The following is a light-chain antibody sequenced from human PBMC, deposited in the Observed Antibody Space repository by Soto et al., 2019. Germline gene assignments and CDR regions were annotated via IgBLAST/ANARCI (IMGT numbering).Light chain of an antibody. Sequence: DIQMTQSPSSLSASVGDRVTITCRASQNIRSYLNWYQQKPGKAPQLLIYATSSLQTGVPSRFTASVSGTDFSLVISDLQPEDSATYYCQQGYSSRWTAGRGTKVEI. J-gene: IGKJ1*01. V-gene: IGKV1-39*01. CDR1: QNIRSY. CDR2: ATS. CDR3: QQGYSSRWT.